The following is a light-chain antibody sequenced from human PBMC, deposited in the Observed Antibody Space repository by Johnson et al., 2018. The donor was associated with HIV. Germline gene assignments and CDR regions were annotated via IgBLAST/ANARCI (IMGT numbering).Light chain of an antibody. CDR3: STWDTSLSTGGV. J-gene: IGLJ1*01. CDR1: SSNIVNNY. V-gene: IGLV1-51*01. CDR2: DNN. Sequence: QAVLTQPPSVSAAPGQKVTISCSGGSSNIVNNYVSWYQQFPGTAPKLLIYDNNKRTSGIPDRFSGSKSGTSATLGITGLQTGDEADYYCSTWDTSLSTGGVFGTGTKVTVL.